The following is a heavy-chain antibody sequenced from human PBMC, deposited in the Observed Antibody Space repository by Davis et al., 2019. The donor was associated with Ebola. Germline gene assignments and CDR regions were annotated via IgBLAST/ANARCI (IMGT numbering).Heavy chain of an antibody. CDR3: ARASGSYYFDY. Sequence: SETLSLTCVVSGGSISSGGYSWSWIRQPPGKGLEWIGYIYHSGSTYYNPSLKSRVTISVDRSKNQFSLKLSSVTAADTAVYYCARASGSYYFDYWGQGTLVTVSS. J-gene: IGHJ4*02. CDR2: IYHSGST. V-gene: IGHV4-30-2*01. CDR1: GGSISSGGYS. D-gene: IGHD1-26*01.